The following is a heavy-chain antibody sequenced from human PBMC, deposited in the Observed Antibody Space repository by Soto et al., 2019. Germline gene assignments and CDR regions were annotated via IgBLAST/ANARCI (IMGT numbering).Heavy chain of an antibody. CDR2: ISGSGGST. CDR1: GFTFSSYA. D-gene: IGHD6-19*01. CDR3: SRRSSGWYFDY. Sequence: EVQLLESGGGLVQPGGSLRLSCAASGFTFSSYAMSWVRQAPGKGLEWDSVISGSGGSTYYADSVKGRFTISRDNSKNTLYLQMNSLRAEDTAVYYCSRRSSGWYFDYWGQGTLVTVSS. V-gene: IGHV3-23*01. J-gene: IGHJ4*02.